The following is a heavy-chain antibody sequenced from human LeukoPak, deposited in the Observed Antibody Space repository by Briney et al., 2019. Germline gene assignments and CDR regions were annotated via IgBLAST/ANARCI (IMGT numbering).Heavy chain of an antibody. CDR3: ARPVSSSYYDFWSGYLDYYYYMDV. CDR2: IYYSGST. J-gene: IGHJ6*03. Sequence: SETLSLTCTVSGGSISSSSYYWDWIHQPPGKGLEWIGSIYYSGSTYYNPSLKSRVTISVDTSKNQFSLKLSSVTAADTAVYYCARPVSSSYYDFWSGYLDYYYYMDVWGKGTTVTVSS. CDR1: GGSISSSSYY. D-gene: IGHD3-3*01. V-gene: IGHV4-39*01.